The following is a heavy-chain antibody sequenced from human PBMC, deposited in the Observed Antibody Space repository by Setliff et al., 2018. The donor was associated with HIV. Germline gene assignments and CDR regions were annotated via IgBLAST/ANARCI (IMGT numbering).Heavy chain of an antibody. CDR3: VKDRGSGSFAFDI. D-gene: IGHD1-26*01. Sequence: PGGSLRLSCVASGFTFTVYNMHWVRRIPGKGLEWVAFIAFDGSNRYYIDSRKGRFTISRDNPKKTVYLQINSLRVEDTAVYYCVKDRGSGSFAFDIWGQGTMVTVSS. CDR1: GFTFTVYN. J-gene: IGHJ3*02. V-gene: IGHV3-30*02. CDR2: IAFDGSNR.